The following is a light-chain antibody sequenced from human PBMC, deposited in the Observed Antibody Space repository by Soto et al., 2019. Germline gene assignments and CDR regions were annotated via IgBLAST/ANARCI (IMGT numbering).Light chain of an antibody. CDR2: RNN. J-gene: IGLJ3*02. V-gene: IGLV1-47*01. CDR3: AAGDDSLRGPV. Sequence: QSVLTQPPSASGTPGQRVTISCSGSSSNIGSNYVYWYQQLPGTAPKLLIYRNNQRPSGVPDRFSGSKSGTSASLAISGLRSEDEADDYCAAGDDSLRGPVFGGGTKLTVL. CDR1: SSNIGSNY.